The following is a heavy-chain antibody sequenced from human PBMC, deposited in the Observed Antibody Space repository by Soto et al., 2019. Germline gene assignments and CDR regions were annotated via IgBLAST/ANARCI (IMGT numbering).Heavy chain of an antibody. D-gene: IGHD2-2*01. CDR3: AREDRDRETGLVPAAIDGMDV. V-gene: IGHV3-64*01. CDR2: ISSDGGSA. J-gene: IGHJ6*02. Sequence: GGSLRLSCAASGFTFSSYAMHWVRQAPGRGLEYVSAISSDGGSAYYANSVKGRLTISRDNSKNTLYLQMGSLRAEDMAVYYCAREDRDRETGLVPAAIDGMDVWGQGTTVTVS. CDR1: GFTFSSYA.